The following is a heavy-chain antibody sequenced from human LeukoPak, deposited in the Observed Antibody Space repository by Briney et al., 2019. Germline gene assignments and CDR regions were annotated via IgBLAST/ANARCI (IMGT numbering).Heavy chain of an antibody. CDR1: GFTFSSYT. D-gene: IGHD1-14*01. V-gene: IGHV3-23*02. Sequence: GGSLRLSCAASGFTFSSYTMNWVRQVPGKGLEWVSAMTGGVNTVLYRDSVKGRFTISRDNSKNTLYLQMNSLRVEDTAVYYCAKDRVPDGVWEIDYWGQGTLVIVSS. J-gene: IGHJ4*02. CDR2: MTGGVNTV. CDR3: AKDRVPDGVWEIDY.